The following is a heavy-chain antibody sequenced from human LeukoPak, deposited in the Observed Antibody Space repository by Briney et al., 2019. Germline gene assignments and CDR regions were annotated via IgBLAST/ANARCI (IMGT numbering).Heavy chain of an antibody. CDR1: GYTFTDYY. J-gene: IGHJ4*02. V-gene: IGHV1-2*02. D-gene: IGHD3-22*01. CDR3: ARDGHDSSGYYEDY. CDR2: IKPNSGGA. Sequence: ASVKVSCKASGYTFTDYYIHWVRQAPGQGLEWLGWIKPNSGGANYAQKFQGRVTMTRDTSISTAYMELSSLRSDDTAVYYCARDGHDSSGYYEDYWGQGTPVTVSS.